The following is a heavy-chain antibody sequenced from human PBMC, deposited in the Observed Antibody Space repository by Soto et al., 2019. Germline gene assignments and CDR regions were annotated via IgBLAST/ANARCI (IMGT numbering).Heavy chain of an antibody. D-gene: IGHD2-15*01. CDR1: GFTFSSYS. CDR3: VKALLGVAARSRNYNWFDP. V-gene: IGHV3-48*01. J-gene: IGHJ5*02. Sequence: GGSLRLSCAASGFTFSSYSMNWVRQAPGKGLEWVSYISSSRSTIYYADTVKGRFTISRDNAKNTLYLQMNSLRAEDTAVYYCVKALLGVAARSRNYNWFDPWGQGTLVTVSS. CDR2: ISSSRSTI.